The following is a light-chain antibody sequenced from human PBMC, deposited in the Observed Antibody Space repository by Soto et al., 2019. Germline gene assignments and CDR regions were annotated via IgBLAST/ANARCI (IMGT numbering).Light chain of an antibody. Sequence: LTQPPSASGSPGQSVTISCTGTSSDVGGYNYVSWYQQHPGKAPKLMIYEVSKRPSGVPDRFSGSKSGNTASLTVSGLQAEDEADYYCSSYAGSNNRYVFGTGTKLTVL. CDR1: SSDVGGYNY. V-gene: IGLV2-8*01. CDR2: EVS. J-gene: IGLJ1*01. CDR3: SSYAGSNNRYV.